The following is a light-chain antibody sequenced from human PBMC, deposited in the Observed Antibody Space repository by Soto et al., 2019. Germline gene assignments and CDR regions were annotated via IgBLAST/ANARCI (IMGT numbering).Light chain of an antibody. Sequence: ETGMTQSPATLSVSPGERATLSCRASQSVSSNLAWYQQKPGQAPRLLIYGASTRATGLPARFSDSGSGTDFTLTTSSLQSEDFAGYFCQQYNNWPPLTFGGGTKVEIK. CDR3: QQYNNWPPLT. V-gene: IGKV3-15*01. CDR1: QSVSSN. J-gene: IGKJ4*01. CDR2: GAS.